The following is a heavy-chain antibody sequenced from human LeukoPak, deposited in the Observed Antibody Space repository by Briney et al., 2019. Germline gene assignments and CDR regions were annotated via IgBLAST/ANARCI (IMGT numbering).Heavy chain of an antibody. Sequence: PGGSLRLSCAASGFTFSSYAMSWVRQAPGKGLEWVAVISYDGSNKYYADSVKGRFTISRDNSKNTLYLQMNSLRAEDTAVYYCAKMGASSGYYQQHDQDAFDIWGQGTMVTVSS. CDR1: GFTFSSYA. CDR3: AKMGASSGYYQQHDQDAFDI. D-gene: IGHD3-22*01. CDR2: ISYDGSNK. V-gene: IGHV3-30*18. J-gene: IGHJ3*02.